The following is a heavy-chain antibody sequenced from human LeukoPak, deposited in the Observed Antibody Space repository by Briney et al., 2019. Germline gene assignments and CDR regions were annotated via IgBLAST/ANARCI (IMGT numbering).Heavy chain of an antibody. J-gene: IGHJ4*02. D-gene: IGHD1-1*01. CDR3: ARRTSTGYFDY. CDR2: INPNSGGT. V-gene: IGHV1-2*02. Sequence: ASVKVSCKASGYTFTGYYMHWVRQAPGQGLEWMGWINPNSGGTNYPQKLQGRVTMTTDTSTSTAYMDLRSLRSDDTAVYYCARRTSTGYFDYWGQGTLVTVSS. CDR1: GYTFTGYY.